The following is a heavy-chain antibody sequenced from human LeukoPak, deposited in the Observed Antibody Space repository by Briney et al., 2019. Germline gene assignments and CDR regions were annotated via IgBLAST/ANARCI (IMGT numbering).Heavy chain of an antibody. CDR2: IHYTEIT. Sequence: SETLSLTCTVSSGSISGHYWSWIRQASGKGLEWIGYIHYTEITIYNPSLKSRVGISLDTSKNRFSLNLKSVTAADTAVYYCARDGPFYFDYWGQGTLVTVSS. J-gene: IGHJ4*02. CDR1: SGSISGHY. V-gene: IGHV4-59*11. D-gene: IGHD3-16*01. CDR3: ARDGPFYFDY.